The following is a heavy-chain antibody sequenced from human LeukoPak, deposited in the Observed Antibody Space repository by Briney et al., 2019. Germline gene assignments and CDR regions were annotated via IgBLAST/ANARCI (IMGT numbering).Heavy chain of an antibody. CDR1: GYSFTSYW. Sequence: GESLKISCKGSGYSFTSYWIDWVRQMPGKGLEWMGIIYPGNSDTRYSPSFQGQVTVSADKSISTAYLQWSSLKASDTAMHYCARSLGLREYQLLKAFDIWGQGTMVTVSS. J-gene: IGHJ3*02. D-gene: IGHD2-2*01. CDR3: ARSLGLREYQLLKAFDI. CDR2: IYPGNSDT. V-gene: IGHV5-51*01.